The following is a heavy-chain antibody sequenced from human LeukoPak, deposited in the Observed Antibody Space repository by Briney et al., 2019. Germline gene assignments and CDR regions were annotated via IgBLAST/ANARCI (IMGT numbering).Heavy chain of an antibody. CDR2: ISAYNGNT. CDR1: GYTFTSYG. D-gene: IGHD1-26*01. J-gene: IGHJ4*02. Sequence: GASVNVSCKASGYTFTSYGMSWVRQAPGQGLEWMGWISAYNGNTNYAQKLQGRVTMTTDTSTSTAYMELRSLRSDDTAVYYCARGLRSYPAALNFDYWGQGTLVTVSS. CDR3: ARGLRSYPAALNFDY. V-gene: IGHV1-18*01.